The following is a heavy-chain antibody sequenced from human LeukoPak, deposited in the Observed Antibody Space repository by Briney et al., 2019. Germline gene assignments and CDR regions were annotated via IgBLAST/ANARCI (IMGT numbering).Heavy chain of an antibody. CDR3: ARGEYSSGWLDAFDI. D-gene: IGHD6-19*01. Sequence: GGSLRLSCAASGFAFSSYSMNWVRQAPGKGLEWVAVIWYDGSNKYYADSVKGRFTISRDNSKNTLYLQMNSLRAEDTAVYYCARGEYSSGWLDAFDIWGQGTMVTVSS. CDR2: IWYDGSNK. V-gene: IGHV3-33*08. J-gene: IGHJ3*02. CDR1: GFAFSSYS.